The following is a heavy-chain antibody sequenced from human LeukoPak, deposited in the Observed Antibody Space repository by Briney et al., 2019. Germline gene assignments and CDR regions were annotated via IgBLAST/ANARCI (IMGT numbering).Heavy chain of an antibody. CDR2: INHSGST. J-gene: IGHJ4*02. CDR3: ARASPNFDY. CDR1: GGSFSGYY. V-gene: IGHV4-34*01. Sequence: SETLPLTCAVYGGSFSGYYWSWIRRPPGKGLEWIGEINHSGSTNYNPSLKSRVTISVDTSKNQFSLKLSSVTAADTAVYYCARASPNFDYWGQGTLVTVSS.